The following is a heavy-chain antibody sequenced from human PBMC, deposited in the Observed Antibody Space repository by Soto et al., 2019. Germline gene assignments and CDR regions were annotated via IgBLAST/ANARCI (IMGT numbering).Heavy chain of an antibody. CDR1: GGSFSGYY. CDR3: ARGYLRYYDSSGSEEY. D-gene: IGHD3-22*01. V-gene: IGHV4-34*01. J-gene: IGHJ4*02. Sequence: TSETLSLTCAVYGGSFSGYYWSWIRQPPGKGLEWIGEINHSGSTNYNPSLKSRVTISVDTSKNQFSLKLSSVTAADTAVYYCARGYLRYYDSSGSEEYWGQGTLVTVS. CDR2: INHSGST.